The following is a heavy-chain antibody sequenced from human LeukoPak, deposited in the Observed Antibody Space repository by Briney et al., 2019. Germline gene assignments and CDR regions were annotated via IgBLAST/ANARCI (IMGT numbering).Heavy chain of an antibody. V-gene: IGHV1-69*13. Sequence: SVKVSCKASGGTFSSYAISWVRQAPGQGFEWMGGIIPIFGTANYAQKFQGRVTITADESTSTAYMELSSLRSEDTAVYYCARDLEEFGELLSDYYGMDVWGQGTTVTVSS. D-gene: IGHD3-10*01. CDR2: IIPIFGTA. J-gene: IGHJ6*02. CDR3: ARDLEEFGELLSDYYGMDV. CDR1: GGTFSSYA.